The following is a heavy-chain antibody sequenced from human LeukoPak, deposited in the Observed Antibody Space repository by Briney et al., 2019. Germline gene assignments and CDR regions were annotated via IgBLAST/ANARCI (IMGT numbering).Heavy chain of an antibody. D-gene: IGHD6-13*01. CDR1: GFIFDDSL. J-gene: IGHJ4*02. CDR3: ARDISWNCFDS. V-gene: IGHV3-43*01. Sequence: GGSLRLSCVASGFIFDDSLMHWVRQAPGKGLEWISLISRDGSTPYYADSVKGRFTISRDNSKNSLFLQMNSLTPEDTAVYYCARDISWNCFDSWGQGTLVTVSS. CDR2: ISRDGSTP.